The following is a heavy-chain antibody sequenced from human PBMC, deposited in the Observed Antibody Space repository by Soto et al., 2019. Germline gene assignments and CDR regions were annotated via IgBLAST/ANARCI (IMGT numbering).Heavy chain of an antibody. CDR1: GYTFGNHW. J-gene: IGHJ4*02. V-gene: IGHV3-74*01. Sequence: GGSLRLSCAVAGYTFGNHWMHWARQAPGKGLEWVSRMNSDGSIINYGDSVKGRFTVSRDNAKNTLYLQMNSLRVEDTAVYYRATAEVDYWGPGTLVTVSS. CDR2: MNSDGSII. CDR3: ATAEVDY.